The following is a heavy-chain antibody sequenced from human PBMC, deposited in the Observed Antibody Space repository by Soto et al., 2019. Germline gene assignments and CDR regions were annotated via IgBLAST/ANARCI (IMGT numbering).Heavy chain of an antibody. CDR3: AREGTYCRGGSCYPHFDY. CDR1: GFTFSSYG. CDR2: IWYDGSNK. J-gene: IGHJ4*02. V-gene: IGHV3-33*01. D-gene: IGHD2-15*01. Sequence: QLQLVESGGGGAQPGRSLRLSCAASGFTFSSYGMHWVRQAPGKGLEWVAVIWYDGSNKYYADSVKGRFTISRDNSKNTLYLQMNSLRAEDTAVYYCAREGTYCRGGSCYPHFDYWGQGTLVTVSS.